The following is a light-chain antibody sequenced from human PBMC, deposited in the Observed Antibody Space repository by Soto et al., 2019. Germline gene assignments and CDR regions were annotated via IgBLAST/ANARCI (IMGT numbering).Light chain of an antibody. J-gene: IGKJ1*01. CDR2: WAS. CDR3: QQYFTSPWT. CDR1: QSILDRSKNKYY. Sequence: DIVMTQSPDSLAVSLGERATFNCKSSQSILDRSKNKYYLAWYQQKSGQPPKLLIYWASLRESGVPDRFTGSGSGTDFTLTNSSLQAEDVAVYYCQQYFTSPWTFGQGTKVEI. V-gene: IGKV4-1*01.